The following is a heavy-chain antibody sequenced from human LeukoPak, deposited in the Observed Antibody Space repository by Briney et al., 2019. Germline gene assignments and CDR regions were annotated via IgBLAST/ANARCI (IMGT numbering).Heavy chain of an antibody. J-gene: IGHJ4*02. D-gene: IGHD3-16*01. Sequence: ASVKVSCKASGYTFTSYDINWVRQATGQGLEWMGWINPNSGDTNYAQKFQGRVTMTRDTSISTAYMELSRLRSDDTAVYYCARVRYRLAETYIDYWGQGTLVTVSS. V-gene: IGHV1-2*02. CDR2: INPNSGDT. CDR3: ARVRYRLAETYIDY. CDR1: GYTFTSYD.